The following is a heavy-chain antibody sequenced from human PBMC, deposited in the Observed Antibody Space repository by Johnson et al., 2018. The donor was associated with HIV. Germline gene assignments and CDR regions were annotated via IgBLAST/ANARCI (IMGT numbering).Heavy chain of an antibody. CDR1: GFTFSSYG. V-gene: IGHV3-30*18. D-gene: IGHD2-8*01. Sequence: QVQLVESGGGVVQPGRSLRLSCAASGFTFSSYGMNWVRQAPGKGLEWVAVISYDGSNKYYADSVKGRFTISRDNSKNPLYLQMNSLSAEDTAVYYCAKPCVSSFVGAFDIWGQGTMVTVSS. CDR3: AKPCVSSFVGAFDI. CDR2: ISYDGSNK. J-gene: IGHJ3*02.